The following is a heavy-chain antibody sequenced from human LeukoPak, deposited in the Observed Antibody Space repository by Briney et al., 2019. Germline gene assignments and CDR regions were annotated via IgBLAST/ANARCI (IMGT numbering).Heavy chain of an antibody. CDR3: ARYTVVTAMFDY. J-gene: IGHJ4*02. CDR2: IYYSGSA. V-gene: IGHV4-59*01. Sequence: SETLSLTCTVSGGSISSYYWSWIRQPPGKGLEWIGYIYYSGSANYNPSLKSRVTISVDTSKNQFSLKLSSVTAADTAVYYCARYTVVTAMFDYWGQGTLVTVSS. CDR1: GGSISSYY. D-gene: IGHD2-21*02.